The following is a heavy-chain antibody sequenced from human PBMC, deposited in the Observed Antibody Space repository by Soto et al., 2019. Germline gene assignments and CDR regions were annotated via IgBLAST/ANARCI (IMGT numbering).Heavy chain of an antibody. V-gene: IGHV1-3*01. CDR1: GYTFTSYA. CDR3: ASSTGYPHYYYYYYMDV. D-gene: IGHD3-9*01. CDR2: INAGNGNT. J-gene: IGHJ6*03. Sequence: GASVKVSCKASGYTFTSYAMHWVRQAPGQRLEWMGWINAGNGNTKYSQKFQGRVTITRDTSASTAYMELSSLRSEDTAEYYCASSTGYPHYYYYYYMDVWGKGTTVTASS.